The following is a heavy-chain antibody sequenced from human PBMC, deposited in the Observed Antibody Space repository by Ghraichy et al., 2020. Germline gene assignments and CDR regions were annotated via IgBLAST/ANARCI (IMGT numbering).Heavy chain of an antibody. Sequence: SETLSLTCTVSGGSISSSSYYWGWIRQPPGKGLEWIGSIYYSGSTYYNPSLKSRVTISVDTSKNQFSLKLSSVTAADTAFYYCARLRCTNGVCYRFDPWGQGTLVTVSS. CDR2: IYYSGST. D-gene: IGHD2-8*01. J-gene: IGHJ5*02. CDR3: ARLRCTNGVCYRFDP. CDR1: GGSISSSSYY. V-gene: IGHV4-39*01.